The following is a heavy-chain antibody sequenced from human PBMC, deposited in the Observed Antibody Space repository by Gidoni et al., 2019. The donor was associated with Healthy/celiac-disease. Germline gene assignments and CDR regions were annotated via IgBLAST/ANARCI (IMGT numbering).Heavy chain of an antibody. D-gene: IGHD6-13*01. Sequence: EVQLVESGGGLVQPGGSLRLSCAASGFTFSSYSMNWVRLAPGKGLEWVSYISSSSSTIYYADSVKGRFTISRDNAKNSLYLQMNSLRDEDTAVYYCARARIAAAGRWFDPWGQGTLVTVSS. V-gene: IGHV3-48*02. CDR1: GFTFSSYS. CDR3: ARARIAAAGRWFDP. CDR2: ISSSSSTI. J-gene: IGHJ5*02.